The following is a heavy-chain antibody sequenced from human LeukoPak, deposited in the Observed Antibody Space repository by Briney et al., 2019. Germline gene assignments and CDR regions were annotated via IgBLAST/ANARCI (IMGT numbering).Heavy chain of an antibody. Sequence: PSETLSLTCTVPGGSISSSSYYWGWIRQPPGKGLEWIGSIYYSGSTYYNPSLKSRVTISVDTSKNQFSLKLSSVTAADTAVYYCARDMITFGGVIVPFDYWGQGTLVTVSS. D-gene: IGHD3-16*02. CDR2: IYYSGST. CDR3: ARDMITFGGVIVPFDY. CDR1: GGSISSSSYY. V-gene: IGHV4-39*07. J-gene: IGHJ4*02.